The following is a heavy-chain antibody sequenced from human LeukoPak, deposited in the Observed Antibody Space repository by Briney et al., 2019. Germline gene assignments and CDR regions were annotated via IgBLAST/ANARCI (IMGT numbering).Heavy chain of an antibody. V-gene: IGHV3-48*01. J-gene: IGHJ6*03. CDR3: ARGGSYKRYVHYYMDV. CDR2: ISSSSSTI. D-gene: IGHD1-26*01. Sequence: PGGSLRLSCAASGFTFSSYSMNWVRQAPGKGLEWVSYISSSSSTIYYADSVKGRFTISRDNAKNSLYLQMNSLRAEDTAVYYCARGGSYKRYVHYYMDVWGKGTTVTVSS. CDR1: GFTFSSYS.